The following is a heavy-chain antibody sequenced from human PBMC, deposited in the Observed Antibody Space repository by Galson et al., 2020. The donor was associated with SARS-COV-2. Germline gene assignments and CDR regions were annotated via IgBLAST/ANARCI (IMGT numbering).Heavy chain of an antibody. V-gene: IGHV4-34*01. CDR3: ARRRIQLWSYFDY. Sequence: ETLSLTCAVYGRSFSGYYWNWIRQPPGKGLEWLGEINHSGSTIYNPSLKSRITISVDTSKNQFSLKLSSVTAADTAVYYCARRRIQLWSYFDYWGQGTLVTVSS. CDR2: INHSGST. CDR1: GRSFSGYY. D-gene: IGHD5-18*01. J-gene: IGHJ4*02.